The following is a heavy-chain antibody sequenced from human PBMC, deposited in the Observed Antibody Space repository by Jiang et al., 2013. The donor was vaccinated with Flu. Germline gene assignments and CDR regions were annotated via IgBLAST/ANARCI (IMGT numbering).Heavy chain of an antibody. CDR1: GFNFNNYA. V-gene: IGHV3-23*04. D-gene: IGHD4-17*01. Sequence: VQLVESGGGLVQPGGSLRLSCAASGFNFNNYAFHWVRQAPGKGLEWVSGIGGRHGVTYYADSVKGRFTISRDIHKNTLYLHMNNLRAEDTALYYCANDIDDDSGTWFDFWGQGALVTVSS. CDR3: ANDIDDDSGTWFDF. CDR2: IGGRHGVT. J-gene: IGHJ4*02.